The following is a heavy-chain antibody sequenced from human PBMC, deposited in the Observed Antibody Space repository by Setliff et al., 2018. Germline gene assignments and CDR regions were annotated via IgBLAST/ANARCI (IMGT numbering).Heavy chain of an antibody. Sequence: SVKVFCKASGGTFSSYAISWVRQAPGQGLEWMGRIIPIFGTANYAQKFQGRVTITADKSTSTAYRELSSLRSEDTAVYYCARDRPPYYYDSSGYYYSAGNFDYWGQGTLVTVSS. D-gene: IGHD3-22*01. CDR2: IIPIFGTA. CDR3: ARDRPPYYYDSSGYYYSAGNFDY. V-gene: IGHV1-69*06. J-gene: IGHJ4*02. CDR1: GGTFSSYA.